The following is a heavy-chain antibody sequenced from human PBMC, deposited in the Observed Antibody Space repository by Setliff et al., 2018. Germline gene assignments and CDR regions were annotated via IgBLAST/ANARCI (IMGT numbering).Heavy chain of an antibody. CDR1: GYSISSGYI. V-gene: IGHV4-38-2*02. D-gene: IGHD2-21*01. CDR3: ARDVGHGGAADY. Sequence: SETLSLTCTVSGYSISSGYIWGWSRQPPVKGLDCVGNIGHTGGINYNPSLKSRLTISRHTSTNQVSLKLNSVTATDTAVYYCARDVGHGGAADYWGQGILVTVSS. J-gene: IGHJ4*02. CDR2: IGHTGGI.